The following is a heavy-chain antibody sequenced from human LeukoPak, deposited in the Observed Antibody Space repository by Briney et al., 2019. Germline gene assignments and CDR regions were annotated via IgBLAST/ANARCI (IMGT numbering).Heavy chain of an antibody. CDR1: GYTFTSYA. CDR2: MNPNSGNT. Sequence: GASVKVSCKASGYTFTSYAMHWVRQAPGQRLEWMGWMNPNSGNTGYAQKFQGRVTMTRNTSISTAYMELSSLRSEDTAVYYCARGLRKGINAFDIWGQGTMVTVSS. CDR3: ARGLRKGINAFDI. J-gene: IGHJ3*02. V-gene: IGHV1-8*02. D-gene: IGHD1-14*01.